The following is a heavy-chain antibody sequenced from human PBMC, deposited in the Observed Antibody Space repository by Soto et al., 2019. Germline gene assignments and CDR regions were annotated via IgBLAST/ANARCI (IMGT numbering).Heavy chain of an antibody. CDR1: GGSFSGYY. Sequence: PSETLSLTCAVYGGSFSGYYWSWIRQPPGKGLEWIGEINHSGSTNYNPSLKSRVTISVDTSKNQFSLKQSSVTAADTAVYYCARGRPSIAARTRIVWFDPWGQGTLVTVSS. D-gene: IGHD6-6*01. J-gene: IGHJ5*02. CDR2: INHSGST. CDR3: ARGRPSIAARTRIVWFDP. V-gene: IGHV4-34*01.